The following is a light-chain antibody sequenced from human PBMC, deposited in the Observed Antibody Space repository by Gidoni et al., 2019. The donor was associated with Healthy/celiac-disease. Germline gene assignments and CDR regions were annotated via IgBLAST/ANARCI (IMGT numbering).Light chain of an antibody. J-gene: IGKJ4*01. CDR1: QDISNY. Sequence: DIQMTQSPSSLSASVGERVTITCQASQDISNYLNWYQQKPGKAPKRLIYDASNLETGVPSRFSGSGSGTDFTFTISSLQPEDIATYYCQQYDNPPLTFGGGTKVEIK. V-gene: IGKV1-33*01. CDR3: QQYDNPPLT. CDR2: DAS.